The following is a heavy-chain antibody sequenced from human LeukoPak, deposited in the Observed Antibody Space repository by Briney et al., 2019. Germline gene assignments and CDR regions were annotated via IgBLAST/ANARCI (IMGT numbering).Heavy chain of an antibody. J-gene: IGHJ5*02. V-gene: IGHV1-2*02. D-gene: IGHD2-21*02. CDR2: INPNSGDT. CDR3: ARPNGDYYNWFDP. CDR1: GYTFTVYS. Sequence: GASVKVSCKASGYTFTVYSIHWVRQAPGQGLEWMGCINPNSGDTNYPQKFQDRVTLSRDTSISTAYMELTDLRSDDTAMYYCARPNGDYYNWFDPWGQGTLVTVSS.